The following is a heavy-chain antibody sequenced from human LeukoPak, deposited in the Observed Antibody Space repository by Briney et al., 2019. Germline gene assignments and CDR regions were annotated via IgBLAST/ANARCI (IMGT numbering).Heavy chain of an antibody. D-gene: IGHD1-26*01. CDR2: IIPIFGTA. Sequence: SVKVSCKASGGTFSSYAISWVRQAPGQGLEWMGGIIPIFGTANYAQKFQGRVTITTDESTSTAYMELSSLRSEDTAVYYCAQRGGSYYWAFDIWGQGTMGTVSP. CDR1: GGTFSSYA. J-gene: IGHJ3*02. V-gene: IGHV1-69*05. CDR3: AQRGGSYYWAFDI.